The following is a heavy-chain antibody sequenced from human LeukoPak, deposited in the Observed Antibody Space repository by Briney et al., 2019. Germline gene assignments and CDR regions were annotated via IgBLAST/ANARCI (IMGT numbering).Heavy chain of an antibody. CDR2: IYYSGST. D-gene: IGHD6-13*01. CDR1: GGSISSSSYY. J-gene: IGHJ6*03. CDR3: ARGLGDSSSWPYYYYYYMDV. V-gene: IGHV4-39*07. Sequence: TSSETLSLTCTVSGGSISSSSYYWGWIRQPPGKGLEWIGNIYYSGSTYYNPSLESRVTISVDTSKNQFSLKLSSVTAADTAVYYCARGLGDSSSWPYYYYYYMDVWGKGTTVTVSS.